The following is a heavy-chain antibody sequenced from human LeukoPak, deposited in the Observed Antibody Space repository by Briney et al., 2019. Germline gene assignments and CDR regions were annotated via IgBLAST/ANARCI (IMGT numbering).Heavy chain of an antibody. CDR1: GFTFSSYN. D-gene: IGHD3-9*01. CDR3: AREAFTPDFDWLLV. V-gene: IGHV3-48*01. J-gene: IGHJ4*02. CDR2: ISSSSRTI. Sequence: GGSLRLSCAASGFTFSSYNMNWVRQAPGKGLEWVSYISSSSRTIYYADSVKGRFTISRDNAKNSLYLQMNSLRAEDTAVYYCAREAFTPDFDWLLVWGQGTLVTVSS.